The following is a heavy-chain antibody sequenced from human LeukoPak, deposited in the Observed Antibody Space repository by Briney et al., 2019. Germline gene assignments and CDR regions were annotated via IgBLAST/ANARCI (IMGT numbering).Heavy chain of an antibody. V-gene: IGHV1-2*02. CDR2: INTNNGAT. CDR1: GDTFTAYY. Sequence: GASVKVSCKASGDTFTAYYVHTVRQAPGQGLEWMGRINTNNGATNYAQKFRGRVTISRDTSMGTAYMELTNLISDDTAIYDCASNADSHTCRRSVPTVASWGQGTLVTGSS. CDR3: ASNADSHTCRRSVPTVAS. J-gene: IGHJ4*02. D-gene: IGHD2-2*01.